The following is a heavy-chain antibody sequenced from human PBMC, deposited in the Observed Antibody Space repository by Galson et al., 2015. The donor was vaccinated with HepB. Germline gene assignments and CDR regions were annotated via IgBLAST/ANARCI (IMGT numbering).Heavy chain of an antibody. CDR1: GGSLTGYS. CDR2: IFHTGST. V-gene: IGHV4-34*12. D-gene: IGHD3-10*01. J-gene: IGHJ4*02. Sequence: SETLSLTCAVYGGSLTGYSWAWIRQPPGQGLEWIGEIFHTGSTLYNPSLESRVSLSLDTSRKQFSLRLTSVTAADTAVYYCARLQRDHVRGIITKGGLYYFDYWGQGTLVTVSS. CDR3: ARLQRDHVRGIITKGGLYYFDY.